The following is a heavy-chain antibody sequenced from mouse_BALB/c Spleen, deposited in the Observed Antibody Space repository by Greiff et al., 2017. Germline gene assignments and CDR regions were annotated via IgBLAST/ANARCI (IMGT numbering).Heavy chain of an antibody. D-gene: IGHD1-1*01. CDR3: ARYGSSYSWFAY. J-gene: IGHJ3*01. Sequence: VQGVESGPELVKPGASVRISCKASGYTFTSYYIHWVKQRPGQGLEWIGWIYPGNVNTKYNEKFKGKATLTADKSSSTAYMQLSSLTSEDSAVYFCARYGSSYSWFAYWGQGTLVTVSA. CDR2: IYPGNVNT. V-gene: IGHV1S56*01. CDR1: GYTFTSYY.